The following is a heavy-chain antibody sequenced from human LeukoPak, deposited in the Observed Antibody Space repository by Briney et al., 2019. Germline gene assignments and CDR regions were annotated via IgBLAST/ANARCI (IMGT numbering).Heavy chain of an antibody. CDR2: ISSSGSTI. Sequence: GGSLRLSCAASGFTVSSNYMSWIRQAPGKGLEWVSYISSSGSTIYYADSVKGRFTISRDNAKNSLYLQMNSLRAEDTAVYYCARDVRGGNFDYWGQGTLVTVSS. D-gene: IGHD3-16*01. V-gene: IGHV3-11*01. J-gene: IGHJ4*02. CDR3: ARDVRGGNFDY. CDR1: GFTVSSNY.